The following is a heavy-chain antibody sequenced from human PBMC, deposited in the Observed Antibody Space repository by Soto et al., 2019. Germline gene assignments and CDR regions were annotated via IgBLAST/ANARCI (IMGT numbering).Heavy chain of an antibody. J-gene: IGHJ4*02. Sequence: GGSLRLSCEASGFTFSGFDMHWVRQPTGKGLEWVSSICTAGDTYYAVSVKGRFTISRDNAKNSLSLQINSLRAGDMAVYFCAKSQGIASHFFYXWGQGSQVTVSX. D-gene: IGHD2-21*01. CDR1: GFTFSGFD. V-gene: IGHV3-13*01. CDR2: ICTAGDT. CDR3: AKSQGIASHFFYX.